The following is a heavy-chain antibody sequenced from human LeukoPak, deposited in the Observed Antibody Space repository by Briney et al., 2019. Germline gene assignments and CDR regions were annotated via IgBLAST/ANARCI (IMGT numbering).Heavy chain of an antibody. CDR1: GYTFTGYY. D-gene: IGHD2-2*01. V-gene: IGHV1-2*02. Sequence: GASVKVSCKASGYTFTGYYMHWVRQAPGQGIEWMGWINPNSGGTNYAQKFQGRVTMTRDTSISTAYMELSRLRSDDTAVYYCANIGYCSSTSCYYYYGMDVWGQGTTVTVSS. CDR2: INPNSGGT. CDR3: ANIGYCSSTSCYYYYGMDV. J-gene: IGHJ6*02.